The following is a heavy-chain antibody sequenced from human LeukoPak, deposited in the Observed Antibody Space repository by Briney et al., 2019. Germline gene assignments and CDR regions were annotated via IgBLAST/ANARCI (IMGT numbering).Heavy chain of an antibody. V-gene: IGHV1-69*13. CDR2: IIPIFGTA. Sequence: ASVKVSCKASGYTFTSYYMHWVRQAPGQGLEWMGGIIPIFGTANYAQKFQGRVTITADESTSTAYMELSSLRSEDTAVYYCAREAAVAGPFDYWGQGTLVTVSS. CDR3: AREAAVAGPFDY. J-gene: IGHJ4*02. D-gene: IGHD6-19*01. CDR1: GYTFTSYY.